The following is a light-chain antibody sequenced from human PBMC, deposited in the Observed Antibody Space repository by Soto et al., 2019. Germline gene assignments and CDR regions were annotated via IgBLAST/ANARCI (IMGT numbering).Light chain of an antibody. CDR3: QQYGTALYT. Sequence: EIVLTQSPDTLFLAPGERAPLSCRASQSVRYNYLAWYQQNPGQAPRLLIYGAASRVTGIPDRFSGSGSGTDFTLTISRLEPEDFAVYYCQQYGTALYTFGQGTKLEIK. CDR1: QSVRYNY. CDR2: GAA. J-gene: IGKJ2*01. V-gene: IGKV3-20*01.